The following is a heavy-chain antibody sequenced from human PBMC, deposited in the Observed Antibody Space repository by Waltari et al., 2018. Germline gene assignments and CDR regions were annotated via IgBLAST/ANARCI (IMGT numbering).Heavy chain of an antibody. CDR1: GGSISSYY. Sequence: QVQLQESGPGLVKPSETLSLTCTVSGGSISSYYWSWIRQPAGKGLEWIGRIYTRGRTNYNPSLKRRVTISGDKAKNQFSLKLSSVTAAGTAVYYCASGYSYGVDYWGQGMLVTVSS. CDR3: ASGYSYGVDY. CDR2: IYTRGRT. J-gene: IGHJ4*02. D-gene: IGHD5-18*01. V-gene: IGHV4-4*07.